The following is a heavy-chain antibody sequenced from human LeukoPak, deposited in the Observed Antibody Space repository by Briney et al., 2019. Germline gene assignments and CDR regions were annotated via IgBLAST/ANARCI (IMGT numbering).Heavy chain of an antibody. CDR3: ASSIHTPYSSSSGDY. D-gene: IGHD6-6*01. CDR2: IYHSGST. Sequence: SETLSLTCTVSGGSISSGGYYWSWIRQPPGKGLEWIGYIYHSGSTYYNPSLKSRVTISVDRSKNQFTLKLSSVTAADTAVYYCASSIHTPYSSSSGDYWGQGTLVTVSS. V-gene: IGHV4-30-2*01. CDR1: GGSISSGGYY. J-gene: IGHJ4*02.